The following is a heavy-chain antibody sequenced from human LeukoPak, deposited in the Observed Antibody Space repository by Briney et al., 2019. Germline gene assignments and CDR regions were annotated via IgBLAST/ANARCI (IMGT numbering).Heavy chain of an antibody. J-gene: IGHJ4*02. Sequence: GGSLRLSCAASGFTFSSYAMSWVRQAPGKGLEWVSAISGSGGSTYYADSVMGRFTISRDNSKNTLYLQMNSLRAEDTAVYYCAKDWELGSYFDYWGQGTLVTVSS. V-gene: IGHV3-23*01. CDR2: ISGSGGST. CDR3: AKDWELGSYFDY. CDR1: GFTFSSYA. D-gene: IGHD1-26*01.